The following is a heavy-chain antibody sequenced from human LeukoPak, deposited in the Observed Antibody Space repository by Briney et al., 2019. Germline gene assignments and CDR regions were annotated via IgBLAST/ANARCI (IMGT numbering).Heavy chain of an antibody. J-gene: IGHJ6*02. CDR1: GFALSSHW. Sequence: PGGSLRLSCAASGFALSSHWMTWVRQVPGRGPEWVANVNRDGSETYYLDSVKGRFTISKDSAKNSLYLQMNSLRAEDTALYHCAKNNVMDVGGQGTTVIVSS. V-gene: IGHV3-7*03. D-gene: IGHD2-8*01. CDR2: VNRDGSET. CDR3: AKNNVMDV.